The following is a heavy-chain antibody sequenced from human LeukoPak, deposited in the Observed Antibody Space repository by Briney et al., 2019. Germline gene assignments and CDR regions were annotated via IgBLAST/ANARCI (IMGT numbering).Heavy chain of an antibody. J-gene: IGHJ5*02. CDR3: ARSPSGANWFDP. V-gene: IGHV4-59*01. Sequence: SETLSLTCTVSGDSISSYYWNWIRQPPGKGLEWIGSILNSGSTNYNPSLRSRVTISVDTSKSEFSLRVKSVTAADTAVYYCARSPSGANWFDPWGQGTLVTVSS. CDR1: GDSISSYY. D-gene: IGHD6-6*01. CDR2: ILNSGST.